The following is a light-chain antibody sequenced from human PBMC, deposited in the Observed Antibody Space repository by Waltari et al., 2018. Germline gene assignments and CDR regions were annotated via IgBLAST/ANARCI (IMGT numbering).Light chain of an antibody. CDR1: SGHSSYD. V-gene: IGLV4-69*01. Sequence: LVLTQSPTTSASLGASVTLTSPLSSGHSSYDHACNQQQPEKGPRYLMKLNSDGSHSKGDGIPDRFSGSSSGAERYLTISSLQSEYEADYYCQTWGTGIRVFGGGTKLTVL. CDR3: QTWGTGIRV. CDR2: LNSDGSH. J-gene: IGLJ3*02.